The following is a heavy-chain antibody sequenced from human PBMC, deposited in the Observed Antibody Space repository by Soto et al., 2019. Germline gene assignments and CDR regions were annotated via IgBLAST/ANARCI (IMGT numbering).Heavy chain of an antibody. D-gene: IGHD1-7*01. Sequence: ASVKVSCKASGYTFTDYYMHWVRQAPGQGLEWRGWINPNSGGTNYAQKFQGRVTMTRDTSISTAYMERSRLRSDDTAVYYCARKLELRGSYYYYYDMDVWGQGTTVTVSS. CDR2: INPNSGGT. CDR3: ARKLELRGSYYYYYDMDV. CDR1: GYTFTDYY. V-gene: IGHV1-2*02. J-gene: IGHJ6*02.